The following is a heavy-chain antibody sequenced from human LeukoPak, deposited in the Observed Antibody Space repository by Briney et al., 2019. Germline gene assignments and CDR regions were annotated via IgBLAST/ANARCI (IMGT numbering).Heavy chain of an antibody. V-gene: IGHV4-59*01. D-gene: IGHD6-6*01. CDR1: GGSISSYY. Sequence: SETLSLTCTVSGGSISSYYWSWIRQPPGKGLEWIWYIYYSGSTNYNPSLKSRVTISVDTSKNQFSLKLSSVTAADTAVYYCARGIAAHSYYYYYMDVWGKGTTVTVSS. CDR2: IYYSGST. CDR3: ARGIAAHSYYYYYMDV. J-gene: IGHJ6*03.